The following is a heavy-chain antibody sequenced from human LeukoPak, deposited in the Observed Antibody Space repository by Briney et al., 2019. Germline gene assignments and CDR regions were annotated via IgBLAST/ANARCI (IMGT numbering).Heavy chain of an antibody. D-gene: IGHD2-2*01. V-gene: IGHV3-74*01. CDR3: ARPYCSGTSCYAYFDS. CDR2: ISSDGSST. CDR1: GFTFSTYW. Sequence: GGSLRLSCAASGFTFSTYWMHWVRQAPGKGPVWVSRISSDGSSTTYADSMKGRFTISRDNAKNTLYLRMNSLTAEDTAVYHCARPYCSGTSCYAYFDSWGRGTLVTVSS. J-gene: IGHJ4*02.